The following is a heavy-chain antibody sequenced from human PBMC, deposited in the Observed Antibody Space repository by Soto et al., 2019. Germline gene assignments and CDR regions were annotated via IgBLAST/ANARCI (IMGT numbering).Heavy chain of an antibody. J-gene: IGHJ4*02. D-gene: IGHD2-8*02. CDR3: ENSYWPVGNY. CDR2: IKSDGSGI. CDR1: EFTFSTYW. Sequence: GGSRRLSCAASEFTFSTYWMHWVRQAPGKGLAWVSRIKSDGSGISYADSGKGRFTISRDYAKNTLYLQMNSLRADDTAVYYCENSYWPVGNYWGQGIPVTVS. V-gene: IGHV3-74*01.